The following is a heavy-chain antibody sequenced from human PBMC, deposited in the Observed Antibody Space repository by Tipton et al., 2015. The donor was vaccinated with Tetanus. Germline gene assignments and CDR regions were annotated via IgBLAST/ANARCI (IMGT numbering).Heavy chain of an antibody. V-gene: IGHV3-33*01. Sequence: SLRLSCAVSGFPLSNYGTHWVRQAPGKGLEWVAVLWYDGVNQFYADSVKGRFTISRDNSKNMVFLQMNSLRVEDTATYYCVRDFFELRSPFFGMDVWGRGTTVTVSS. CDR2: LWYDGVNQ. J-gene: IGHJ6*02. CDR3: VRDFFELRSPFFGMDV. CDR1: GFPLSNYG. D-gene: IGHD1-7*01.